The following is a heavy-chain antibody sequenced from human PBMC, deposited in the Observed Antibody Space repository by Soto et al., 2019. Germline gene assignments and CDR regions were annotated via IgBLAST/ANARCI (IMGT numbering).Heavy chain of an antibody. CDR2: IWYDGSNK. J-gene: IGHJ4*02. Sequence: PGGSLRLSCAASGFTFSSYGMHWVRQAPGKGLEWVAVIWYDGSNKYYADSVKGRFTISRDNSKNTLYLQMNSLRAEDTAVYYCARENLSYGRTFDYWGQGTLVTVSS. D-gene: IGHD5-18*01. CDR1: GFTFSSYG. V-gene: IGHV3-33*01. CDR3: ARENLSYGRTFDY.